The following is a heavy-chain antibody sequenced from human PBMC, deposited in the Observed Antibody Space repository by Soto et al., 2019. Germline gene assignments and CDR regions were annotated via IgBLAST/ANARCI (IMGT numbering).Heavy chain of an antibody. CDR3: ARSYCSSTSCQPLLDY. J-gene: IGHJ4*02. CDR2: INPNSGGT. D-gene: IGHD2-2*01. CDR1: GYTFTGYY. V-gene: IGHV1-2*04. Sequence: ASVKVSCKASGYTFTGYYMHWVRQAPGQGLEWMGWINPNSGGTNYAQKFQGWVTMTRDTSISTAYMELSRLRSDDTAVYYCARSYCSSTSCQPLLDYWGQGTLVTVSS.